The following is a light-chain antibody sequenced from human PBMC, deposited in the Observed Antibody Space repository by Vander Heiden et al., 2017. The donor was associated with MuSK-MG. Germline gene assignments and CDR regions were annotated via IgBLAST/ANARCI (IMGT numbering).Light chain of an antibody. Sequence: DIVMTKSPDSLAVSLGERATINCKSSQSVLYSSNNKNYLAWYQQKPGQPPKLLIYWASTRESGVPDRFSGSGSGTDFTLTISSLQAEDGAVYYCQQYYSTPLFGQGAKLEIK. CDR3: QQYYSTPL. J-gene: IGKJ2*01. CDR1: QSVLYSSNNKNY. CDR2: WAS. V-gene: IGKV4-1*01.